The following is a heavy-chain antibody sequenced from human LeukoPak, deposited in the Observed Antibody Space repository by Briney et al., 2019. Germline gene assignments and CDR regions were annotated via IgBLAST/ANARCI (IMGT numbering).Heavy chain of an antibody. Sequence: GGSLRLSCAVSGFTFSSYAMSWVRQAPGKGLAWVSTISGGSGSTYCADSVKGRFTISRDNSKNTLYLQMNSLRDEDTAVYYCAKHRFESGGYHSTDWGQGTLVTVSS. CDR3: AKHRFESGGYHSTD. CDR2: ISGGSGST. V-gene: IGHV3-23*01. J-gene: IGHJ4*02. CDR1: GFTFSSYA. D-gene: IGHD3-22*01.